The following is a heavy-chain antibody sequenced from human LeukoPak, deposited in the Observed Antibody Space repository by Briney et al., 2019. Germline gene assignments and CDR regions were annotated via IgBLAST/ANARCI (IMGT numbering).Heavy chain of an antibody. Sequence: GGSLRLSCAASGFTFSSYWMHWVRQAPGKGLVWVSRINSDGSSTGYADSVRGRFTISRDNAKNTLYLQMSSLRAEDTAVYYCAILWWHRADYWGQGTLVTVSS. CDR1: GFTFSSYW. D-gene: IGHD2-15*01. J-gene: IGHJ4*02. CDR2: INSDGSST. CDR3: AILWWHRADY. V-gene: IGHV3-74*01.